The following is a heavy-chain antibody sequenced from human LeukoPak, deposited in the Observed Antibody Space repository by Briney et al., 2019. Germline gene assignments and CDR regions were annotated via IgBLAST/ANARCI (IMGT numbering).Heavy chain of an antibody. D-gene: IGHD7-27*01. V-gene: IGHV4-61*02. Sequence: SETLSLTCTVSGGSISSDSYYRSWIPQPAGKGLEWIGRIYTSGSTNYNPSLKSRVTISVDTSKNQFSLRLSPVTAADTAVYYCASSNALVWGYFDYWGQGTLVTVSS. J-gene: IGHJ4*02. CDR3: ASSNALVWGYFDY. CDR1: GGSISSDSYY. CDR2: IYTSGST.